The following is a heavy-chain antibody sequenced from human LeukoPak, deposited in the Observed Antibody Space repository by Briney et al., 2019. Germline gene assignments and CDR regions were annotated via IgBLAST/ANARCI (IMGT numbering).Heavy chain of an antibody. CDR1: GFTFRNAW. Sequence: GGSLRLSCAASGFTFRNAWMTWVRQAPGKGLEWVGRIFLKTDGVTADYAAPVQGRFTMSGEDSRNTVYLQMNSLKTEDTGLYFCTTYTSGAAGHWGQGTLVTVSS. CDR2: IFLKTDGVTA. D-gene: IGHD2-2*02. CDR3: TTYTSGAAGH. J-gene: IGHJ4*02. V-gene: IGHV3-15*01.